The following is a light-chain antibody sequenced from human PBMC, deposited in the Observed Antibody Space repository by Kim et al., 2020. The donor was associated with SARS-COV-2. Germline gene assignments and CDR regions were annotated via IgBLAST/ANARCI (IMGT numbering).Light chain of an antibody. Sequence: ASPGERATLSCRASQSVSSNLAWYQQKPGQAPRLLIYGASTRATGIPARFSGSGSGTEFTLTISSLQSEDFAVYYCQQYNNWPPYTFGQETKLEI. CDR2: GAS. CDR3: QQYNNWPPYT. J-gene: IGKJ2*01. CDR1: QSVSSN. V-gene: IGKV3-15*01.